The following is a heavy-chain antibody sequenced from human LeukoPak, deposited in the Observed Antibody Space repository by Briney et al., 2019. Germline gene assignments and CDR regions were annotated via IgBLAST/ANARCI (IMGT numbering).Heavy chain of an antibody. Sequence: SEALSLTCIVSGGSISSSGYYWGWIRQTPGKGLEWIGSLYYSGSTYYNPSLKSRLTTSVDTSKNHFSLKLSSVTAADTAVYYCARDSGASRSYFDYWGQGTLVTVSS. CDR2: LYYSGST. CDR1: GGSISSSGYY. CDR3: ARDSGASRSYFDY. J-gene: IGHJ4*02. D-gene: IGHD1-26*01. V-gene: IGHV4-39*07.